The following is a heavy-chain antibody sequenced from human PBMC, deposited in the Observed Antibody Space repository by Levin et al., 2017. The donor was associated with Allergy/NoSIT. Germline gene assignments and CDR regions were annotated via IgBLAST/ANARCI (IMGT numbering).Heavy chain of an antibody. V-gene: IGHV4-59*12. CDR3: AREVTSPGYLDL. Sequence: SETLSLTCTVSGASINNYYWTWVRQPPGKGLEWIGYVYYSGTTNYNPSLKSRVTISVDTSENQFSLRLTSVTAADTALYYCAREVTSPGYLDLWGRGTLVTVSS. CDR2: VYYSGTT. CDR1: GASINNYY. J-gene: IGHJ2*01. D-gene: IGHD2-21*02.